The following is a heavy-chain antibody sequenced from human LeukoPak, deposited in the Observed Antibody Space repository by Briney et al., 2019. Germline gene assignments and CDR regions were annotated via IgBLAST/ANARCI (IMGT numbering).Heavy chain of an antibody. CDR3: AREYYDSGNYWYYFDQ. CDR2: IIPIFGTA. D-gene: IGHD3-22*01. CDR1: GGTFSSYA. V-gene: IGHV1-69*05. J-gene: IGHJ4*02. Sequence: GASVKVSCKASGGTFSSYAISWVRQAPGQGLEWMGGIIPIFGTANYAQKVRDRVTMTTDTSTSTVYMTLRSLRSDDTAVYYCAREYYDSGNYWYYFDQWGQGTLVTVSS.